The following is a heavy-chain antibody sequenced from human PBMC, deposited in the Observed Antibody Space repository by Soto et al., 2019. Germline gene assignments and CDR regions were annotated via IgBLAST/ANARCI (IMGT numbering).Heavy chain of an antibody. D-gene: IGHD2-15*01. CDR1: GGSISSYY. Sequence: QVQLQESGPGLVKPSETLSLTCTVSGGSISSYYWSWIRQPPGKGLEWIGYIYYTGSTLYNPSLRSRVTVSLDTSKSQFSLKLTSVTAADTAVYYCATGGASSKPFDYWGQGVLVTVSS. CDR2: IYYTGST. V-gene: IGHV4-59*01. J-gene: IGHJ4*02. CDR3: ATGGASSKPFDY.